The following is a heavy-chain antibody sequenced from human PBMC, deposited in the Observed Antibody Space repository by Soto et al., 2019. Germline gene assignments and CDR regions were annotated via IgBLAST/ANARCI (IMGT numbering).Heavy chain of an antibody. CDR2: IWYDGSNK. V-gene: IGHV3-33*01. CDR1: GFTFSSYC. Sequence: GGSLRLSCVASGFTFSSYCMHWVRQAPGKGLEWVAVIWYDGSNKYYADSVRGRFTISRDNSKNTLYLQMNSLRAEDTAVYYCARDAMGGYYYYYGMDVWGQGTTVTVSS. CDR3: ARDAMGGYYYYYGMDV. J-gene: IGHJ6*02.